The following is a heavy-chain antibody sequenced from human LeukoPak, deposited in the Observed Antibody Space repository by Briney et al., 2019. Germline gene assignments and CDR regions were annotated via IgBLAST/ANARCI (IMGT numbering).Heavy chain of an antibody. CDR1: GGSISSYY. V-gene: IGHV4-59*08. CDR2: IYYSGST. CDR3: ARGAYGGKGSPGN. J-gene: IGHJ4*02. Sequence: SETLSLTCTVSGGSISSYYWSWIRQPPGKGLEWIGYIYYSGSTNYNPSLKSRVTISVDTSKNQFSLKLSSVTAADTAVYYCARGAYGGKGSPGNWGQGTLVTVSS. D-gene: IGHD4-23*01.